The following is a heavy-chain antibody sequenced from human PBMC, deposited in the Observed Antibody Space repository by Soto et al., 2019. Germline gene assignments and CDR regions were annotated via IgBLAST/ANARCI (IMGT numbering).Heavy chain of an antibody. J-gene: IGHJ4*02. Sequence: GASVKVSCKASGGTFSSYAISWVRQAPGQGLEWMGGIIPIFGTANYAQKFQGRVTITADESTSTAYMELSSLRSEDTAVYYCARQYYYDSSGYSAFDYWGQGTLVTVSS. CDR1: GGTFSSYA. CDR2: IIPIFGTA. V-gene: IGHV1-69*13. CDR3: ARQYYYDSSGYSAFDY. D-gene: IGHD3-22*01.